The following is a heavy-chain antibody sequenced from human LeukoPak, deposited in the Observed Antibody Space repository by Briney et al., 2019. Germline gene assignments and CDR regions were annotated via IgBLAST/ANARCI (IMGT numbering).Heavy chain of an antibody. V-gene: IGHV1-2*02. J-gene: IGHJ4*02. CDR1: GYNFADHY. D-gene: IGHD3/OR15-3a*01. CDR2: INPKSGGT. CDR3: ARVDNRDWYYFDY. Sequence: ASVKVSCKASGYNFADHYVHWVRQAPGQGLEWMGWINPKSGGTDYAQKFQGRVAMISDTSIRTGYMELNNLTSYDTAVYYCARVDNRDWYYFDYWGQGSLVTVSS.